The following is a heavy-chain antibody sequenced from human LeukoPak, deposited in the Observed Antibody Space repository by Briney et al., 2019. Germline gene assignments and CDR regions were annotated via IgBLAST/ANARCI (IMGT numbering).Heavy chain of an antibody. CDR1: GFTFDDYA. D-gene: IGHD3-22*01. CDR2: ISWNSGSI. Sequence: PGGSLRLSCAASGFTFDDYAMHWVRQAPGKGLEWVSGISWNSGSIGYADSVKGRFTIPRDNAKNSLYLQMNSLRAEDTALYYCAKEAPDLDRAFDIWGQGTMVTVS. CDR3: AKEAPDLDRAFDI. V-gene: IGHV3-9*01. J-gene: IGHJ3*02.